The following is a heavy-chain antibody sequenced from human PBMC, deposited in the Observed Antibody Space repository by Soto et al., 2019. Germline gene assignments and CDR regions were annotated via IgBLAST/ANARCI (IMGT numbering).Heavy chain of an antibody. CDR1: GGSISSYY. CDR3: ARVLVGCSGGSCYSPLDY. CDR2: IYYSGST. J-gene: IGHJ4*02. Sequence: SETLSLTCTVSGGSISSYYWSWIRQPPGKGLEWIGYIYYSGSTNYNPSLKSRVTISVDTSKNQFSLKLSSVTAADTAVYYCARVLVGCSGGSCYSPLDYWGQGTLVTVSS. V-gene: IGHV4-59*01. D-gene: IGHD2-15*01.